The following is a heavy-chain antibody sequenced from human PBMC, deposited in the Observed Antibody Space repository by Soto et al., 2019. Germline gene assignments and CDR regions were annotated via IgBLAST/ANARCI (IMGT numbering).Heavy chain of an antibody. J-gene: IGHJ4*02. V-gene: IGHV3-11*01. CDR1: GFTFSDYY. D-gene: IGHD4-17*01. CDR2: IGTRGNTK. Sequence: QVQLVESGGGLVKPGGSLRLSCATSGFTFSDYYMSWIRQAPGQGLEWVSYIGTRGNTKYYSDSMRGRFTISRDNAKNSLYLQMNSLRADVTAVYYCARDGTEYYGEYYDYWGQGIPVTVSS. CDR3: ARDGTEYYGEYYDY.